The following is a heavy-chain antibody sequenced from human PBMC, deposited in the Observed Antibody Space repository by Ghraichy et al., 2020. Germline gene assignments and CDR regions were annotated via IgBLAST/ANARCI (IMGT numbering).Heavy chain of an antibody. CDR1: GFTFSSYG. V-gene: IGHV3-30*18. CDR3: AKDVYGYEYYFDY. J-gene: IGHJ4*02. D-gene: IGHD5-18*01. Sequence: GESLNISCAASGFTFSSYGMHWVRQAPGKGLEWVAVISYDGSNKYYADSVKGRFTISRDNSKNTLYLQMNSLRAEDTAVYYCAKDVYGYEYYFDYWGQGTLVTVSS. CDR2: ISYDGSNK.